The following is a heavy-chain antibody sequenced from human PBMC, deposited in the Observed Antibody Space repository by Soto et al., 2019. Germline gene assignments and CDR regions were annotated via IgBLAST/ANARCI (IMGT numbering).Heavy chain of an antibody. J-gene: IGHJ4*02. V-gene: IGHV2-5*02. D-gene: IGHD3-3*01. CDR3: AYTDYDFWSGYYTGMEFDY. CDR1: GFSLSTSGVG. Sequence: QITLKESGPTLVKPTQTLTLTCTFSGFSLSTSGVGVGWIRQPPGKALEWLALIYWDDDKRYSPSLKSRLTITKDTSKNQGVLTMTNMDPVDTATYYCAYTDYDFWSGYYTGMEFDYWGQGTLVTVSS. CDR2: IYWDDDK.